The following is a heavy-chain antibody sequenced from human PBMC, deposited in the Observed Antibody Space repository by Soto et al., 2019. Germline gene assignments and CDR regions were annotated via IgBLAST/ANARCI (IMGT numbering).Heavy chain of an antibody. CDR3: ASCSGGSCYSDY. V-gene: IGHV3-66*01. Sequence: GGSLRLSCAASGFTVSSNYMSWVRQAPGKGLEWVSVIYSGGSTYYPDSVKGRFTISRDNSKNTLYLQMNSLRAEDTAVYYCASCSGGSCYSDYWGQGTLVTVSS. J-gene: IGHJ4*02. D-gene: IGHD2-15*01. CDR1: GFTVSSNY. CDR2: IYSGGST.